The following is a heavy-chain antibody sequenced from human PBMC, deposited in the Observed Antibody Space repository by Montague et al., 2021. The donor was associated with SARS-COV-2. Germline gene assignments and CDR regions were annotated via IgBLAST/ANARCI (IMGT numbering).Heavy chain of an antibody. J-gene: IGHJ4*02. Sequence: SETLSLTCTVSGGSISSSSYYWGWIRQPPGKGLEWIGTIYYSGSTYYXPSLESRVTISVDTSKNQFSLKLSSVTAADTAVYYCARGWFSPMLVVVIRGPFDYWGQGALVTVSS. V-gene: IGHV4-39*07. D-gene: IGHD3-22*01. CDR3: ARGWFSPMLVVVIRGPFDY. CDR2: IYYSGST. CDR1: GGSISSSSYY.